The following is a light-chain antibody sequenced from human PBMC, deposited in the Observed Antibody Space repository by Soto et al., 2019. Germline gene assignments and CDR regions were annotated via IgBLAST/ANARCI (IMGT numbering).Light chain of an antibody. CDR2: GAS. Sequence: CPATLSVSPGARATLSCRASQSVSSNLAWYQQKPGQAPRLLIFGASGRATGIPERFSGSGSGTDFSLTISRLEPEDSAVYYCQQYGSSLLTFGGGTKVDIK. CDR1: QSVSSN. CDR3: QQYGSSLLT. J-gene: IGKJ4*01. V-gene: IGKV3-20*01.